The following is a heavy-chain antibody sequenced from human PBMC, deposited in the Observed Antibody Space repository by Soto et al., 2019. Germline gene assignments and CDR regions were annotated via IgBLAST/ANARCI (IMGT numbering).Heavy chain of an antibody. CDR2: ITYDGSEI. V-gene: IGHV3-30*18. D-gene: IGHD6-19*01. CDR3: AKEQSSGVYSVVDY. CDR1: GFTLSCCG. J-gene: IGHJ4*02. Sequence: QVQVVESGGGVVQPGRSLRLSCAASGFTLSCCGMHWVRQAPGKGLEWVGVITYDGSEIHYGDSVKGRFTISRDSSENTVYLQMNSLRVEDSAVYYCAKEQSSGVYSVVDYWGQGTLVTVSP.